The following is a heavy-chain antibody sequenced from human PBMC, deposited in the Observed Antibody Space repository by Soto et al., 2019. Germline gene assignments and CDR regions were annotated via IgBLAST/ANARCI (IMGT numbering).Heavy chain of an antibody. CDR3: AKDLGERTSWSNIDY. D-gene: IGHD3-16*01. Sequence: LRLSCAASGSTFSNYAMSWVRQAPGKGLEWVSAISGSGGTTYYADSVKGRFSISRDNSKNTLFLQMNSLRAEDTAVYYCAKDLGERTSWSNIDYWGQGTLVTVSS. CDR2: ISGSGGTT. J-gene: IGHJ4*02. CDR1: GSTFSNYA. V-gene: IGHV3-23*01.